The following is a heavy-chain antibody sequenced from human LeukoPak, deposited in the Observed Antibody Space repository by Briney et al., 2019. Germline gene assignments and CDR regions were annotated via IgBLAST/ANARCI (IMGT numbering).Heavy chain of an antibody. CDR1: AFTFSSYG. Sequence: HPGRSLRLSCAASAFTFSSYGMHWVRQAPGKGLEWVAVIWYDGSNKYYADSVKGRFTISRDNSKNTLYLQMNSLRAEDSAVYYCARDRAPYGSAKEGAYWGQGTLVTVSS. CDR3: ARDRAPYGSAKEGAY. CDR2: IWYDGSNK. D-gene: IGHD3-10*01. V-gene: IGHV3-33*01. J-gene: IGHJ4*02.